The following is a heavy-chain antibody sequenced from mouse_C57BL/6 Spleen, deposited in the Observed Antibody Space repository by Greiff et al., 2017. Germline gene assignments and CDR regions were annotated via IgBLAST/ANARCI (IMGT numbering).Heavy chain of an antibody. D-gene: IGHD1-1*01. J-gene: IGHJ2*01. CDR3: ARLDYYGSSCLDY. CDR2: INYDGIST. V-gene: IGHV5-16*01. Sequence: EVQVVESEGGLVQPGGSMNLSCKASGFTFSDYYMAWVPQVQEKGLEWVANINYDGISTYYVGALNGRFIISRDNAKNILYLQMSSLKSEDTATYYCARLDYYGSSCLDYWGQGTTLTVSS. CDR1: GFTFSDYY.